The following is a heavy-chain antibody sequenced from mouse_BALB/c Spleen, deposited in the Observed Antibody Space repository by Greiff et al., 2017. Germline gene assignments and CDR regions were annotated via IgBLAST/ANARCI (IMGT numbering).Heavy chain of an antibody. CDR1: GYTFTEYI. V-gene: IGHV1-62-2*01. CDR2: FYPGSGSI. J-gene: IGHJ3*01. Sequence: VKLMESGAGLVKPGASVKLSCKASGYTFTEYIIHWVKQRSGQGLEWIGWFYPGSGSIKYNEKFKDKATLTADKSSSTVYMELSRLTSEDSAVYFCARHEENSWFAYWGQGTLVTVSA. CDR3: ARHEENSWFAY.